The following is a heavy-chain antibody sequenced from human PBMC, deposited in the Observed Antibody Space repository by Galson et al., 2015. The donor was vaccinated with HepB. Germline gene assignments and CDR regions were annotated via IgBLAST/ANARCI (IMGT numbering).Heavy chain of an antibody. CDR2: IYSGGST. J-gene: IGHJ3*02. CDR1: GFTVSSNY. Sequence: SLRLSCAASGFTVSSNYMSWVRQAPGKGLEWVSVIYSGGSTYYADSVKGRFTISRDNSKNTPYLQMNSLRAEDTAVYYCAREQSPTGLAGANDAFDIWGQGTMVTVSS. CDR3: AREQSPTGLAGANDAFDI. V-gene: IGHV3-53*01. D-gene: IGHD4-17*01.